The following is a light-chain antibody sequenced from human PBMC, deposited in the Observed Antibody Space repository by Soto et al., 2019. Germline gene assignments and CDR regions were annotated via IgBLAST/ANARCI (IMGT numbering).Light chain of an antibody. V-gene: IGKV1-39*01. CDR3: QQRHGIPFT. Sequence: DIAMTQSPGSLSSSVGDRVTISCRASQSISSSFNWWQQKPANAPKLLLYAASSLQSWGPSRFSGGRAGTDFTLPISSLLREDVVTYYCQQRHGIPFTFGGGTELEIK. CDR1: QSISSS. J-gene: IGKJ4*02. CDR2: AAS.